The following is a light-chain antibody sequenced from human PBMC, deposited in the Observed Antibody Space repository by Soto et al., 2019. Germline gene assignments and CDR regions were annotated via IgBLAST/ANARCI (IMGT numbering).Light chain of an antibody. CDR3: AAWDDSLSAVV. Sequence: QSVLTQPPSVSEAPRQRVTISCSGSSSNIGDNAVNWYQQLPGMAPKVIIYYDDLRPSGVSDRFSGSKSGTSASLAISGLQSEDEADYYCAAWDDSLSAVVFGGGTKVTVL. J-gene: IGLJ2*01. CDR1: SSNIGDNA. V-gene: IGLV1-36*01. CDR2: YDD.